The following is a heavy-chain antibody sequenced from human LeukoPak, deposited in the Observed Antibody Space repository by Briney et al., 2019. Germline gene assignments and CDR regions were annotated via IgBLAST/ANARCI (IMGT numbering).Heavy chain of an antibody. J-gene: IGHJ4*02. Sequence: KPGGTLRLSCAASGFGFNDAAMTWVRQAPGKGPEWVSLVSSSGANTYYADSVKGRFTISRDNSKNTLFLQMNSLRVEDTAMYYCVKDIEVTYWGQGTLVTVSS. CDR1: GFGFNDAA. CDR3: VKDIEVTY. V-gene: IGHV3-23*01. D-gene: IGHD2-21*01. CDR2: VSSSGANT.